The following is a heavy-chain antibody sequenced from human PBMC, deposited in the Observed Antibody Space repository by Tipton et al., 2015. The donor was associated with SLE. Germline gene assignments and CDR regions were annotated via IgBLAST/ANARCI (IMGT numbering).Heavy chain of an antibody. D-gene: IGHD1-26*01. Sequence: TLSLTCTVSGGSINSPSWSWIRQPPGKGLEWIGRIYTSASTIYNPSLKSRVTLSSDTPKNQFSLRVRSVTAADTAVYYCARGGGSYYDYWGQGTLVTVSS. CDR1: GGSINSPS. J-gene: IGHJ4*02. CDR2: IYTSAST. CDR3: ARGGGSYYDY. V-gene: IGHV4-4*07.